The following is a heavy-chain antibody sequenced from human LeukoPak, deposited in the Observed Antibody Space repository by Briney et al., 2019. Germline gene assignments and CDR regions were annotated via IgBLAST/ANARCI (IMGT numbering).Heavy chain of an antibody. J-gene: IGHJ1*01. CDR1: GFSLSTSGVG. D-gene: IGHD3-3*01. Sequence: SGPTLVNPTQTLTLTYTFSGFSLSTSGVGVGWIRQPPGKALEWLALIYWNDDKRYSPSLKSRLTITKDTSKNQVVLTMTNMDPVDTATYYCAHRFGARFLEWFPFHAEYFQHWGQGTLVTVSS. CDR2: IYWNDDK. V-gene: IGHV2-5*01. CDR3: AHRFGARFLEWFPFHAEYFQH.